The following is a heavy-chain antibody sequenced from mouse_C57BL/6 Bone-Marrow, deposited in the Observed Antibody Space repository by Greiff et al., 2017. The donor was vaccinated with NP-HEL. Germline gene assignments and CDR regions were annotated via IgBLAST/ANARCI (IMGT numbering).Heavy chain of an antibody. CDR1: GYSITSGYY. Sequence: EVQLQQSGPGLVKPSQSLSLTCSVTGYSITSGYYWNWIRQFPGNKLEWMGYISYDGSNNYNPSLKNRISITRDTSKNQFFLKLNSVTTEDTATYYCARDGGTTVVDYWGQGTTLTVSS. CDR3: ARDGGTTVVDY. D-gene: IGHD1-1*01. CDR2: ISYDGSN. V-gene: IGHV3-6*01. J-gene: IGHJ2*01.